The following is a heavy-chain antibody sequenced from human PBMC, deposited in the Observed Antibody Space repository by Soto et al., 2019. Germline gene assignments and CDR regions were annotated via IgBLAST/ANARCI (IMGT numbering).Heavy chain of an antibody. CDR2: TYYRSKWYS. Sequence: SQTLSLSCVFSGDNVSRNSGAWNWIRQSPSGGLQWLGRTYYRSKWYSEYAPSVKSRITINPDTAKNQFALQLKSVTPDDSGVYCARGNWDDEGYYYGMDVWGKGITVTDSS. D-gene: IGHD1-1*01. CDR1: GDNVSRNSGA. CDR3: RGNWDDEGYYYGMDV. V-gene: IGHV6-1*01. J-gene: IGHJ6*04.